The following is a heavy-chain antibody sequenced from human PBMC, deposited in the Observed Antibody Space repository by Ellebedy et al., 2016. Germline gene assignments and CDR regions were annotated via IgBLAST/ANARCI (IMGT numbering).Heavy chain of an antibody. Sequence: ASVKVSCXASGYTFTSYGISWVRQAPGQGLEWMGWISAYNGNTNYAQKLQGRVTMTTDTSTSTAYMELRSLRSDDTAVYYCARVLDPYDSSGYFNYLYDYWGQGTLVTVSS. J-gene: IGHJ4*02. V-gene: IGHV1-18*01. D-gene: IGHD3-22*01. CDR3: ARVLDPYDSSGYFNYLYDY. CDR1: GYTFTSYG. CDR2: ISAYNGNT.